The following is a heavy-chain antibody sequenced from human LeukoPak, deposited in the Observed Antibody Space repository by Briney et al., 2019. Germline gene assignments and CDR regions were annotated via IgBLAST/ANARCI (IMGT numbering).Heavy chain of an antibody. Sequence: SETLSLTCAVYGGSFSGYYWSWIRPPPGKGREWIGEINHIGSTTYNTSLKRRVTISVETSKKQFSRRLSSVAAADTAVYSGARGLTRDYEFPNWFDPRGQGKLVTVSS. J-gene: IGHJ5*02. V-gene: IGHV4-34*01. CDR1: GGSFSGYY. D-gene: IGHD4-17*01. CDR2: INHIGST. CDR3: ARGLTRDYEFPNWFDP.